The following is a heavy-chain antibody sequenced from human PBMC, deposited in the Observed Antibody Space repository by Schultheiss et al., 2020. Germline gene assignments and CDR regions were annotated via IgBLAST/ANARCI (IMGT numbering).Heavy chain of an antibody. CDR1: GGSISSSSYY. V-gene: IGHV4-39*01. Sequence: GSLRLSCTVSGGSISSSSYYWGWIRQPPGKGLEWIGSIYYSGSTYYNPSLKSRVTISVDTSKNQFSLKLSSVTAADTAVYYCARHTILFDYWGQGTLVTVSS. CDR3: ARHTILFDY. J-gene: IGHJ4*02. CDR2: IYYSGST. D-gene: IGHD3-3*01.